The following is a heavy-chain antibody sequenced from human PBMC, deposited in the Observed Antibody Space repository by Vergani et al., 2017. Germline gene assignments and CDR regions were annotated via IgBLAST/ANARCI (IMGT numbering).Heavy chain of an antibody. J-gene: IGHJ4*02. CDR2: IYYSGST. V-gene: IGHV4-59*08. D-gene: IGHD4-17*01. Sequence: QVQLQESGPGLVKPSETLSLTCTVSGGSISSYYWSWIRQPPGKGLEWIGYIYYSGSTNYNPSLKSRVTISVDTSKNQFSLKLSSVTAADTAVYYCASSGDYTPFDYWGQGTLVTVSS. CDR1: GGSISSYY. CDR3: ASSGDYTPFDY.